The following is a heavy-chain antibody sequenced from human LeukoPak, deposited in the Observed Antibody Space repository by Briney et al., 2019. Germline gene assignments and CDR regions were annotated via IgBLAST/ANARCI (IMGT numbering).Heavy chain of an antibody. CDR1: GYSFTSYW. Sequence: GESLKISCKGSGYSFTSYWIGWVRQMPGKGLEWMGIIYPGDPDTRYSPSFQGQVTISADKSISTAYLQWSSLKASDTAMYYCARLLLWFGQTPRAFDIWGQGTMVTVSS. CDR3: ARLLLWFGQTPRAFDI. D-gene: IGHD3-10*01. CDR2: IYPGDPDT. J-gene: IGHJ3*02. V-gene: IGHV5-51*01.